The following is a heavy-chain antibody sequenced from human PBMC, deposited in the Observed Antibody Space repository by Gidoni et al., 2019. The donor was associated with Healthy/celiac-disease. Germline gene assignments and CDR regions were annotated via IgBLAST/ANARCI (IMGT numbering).Heavy chain of an antibody. CDR1: EFPFSSYA. V-gene: IGHV3-23*01. CDR3: AKGGFVGATTGYFQH. CDR2: ISGSGGST. D-gene: IGHD1-26*01. J-gene: IGHJ1*01. Sequence: EVQLLESGGGLVQPGGSLRLSCAASEFPFSSYAMSWVRQAPGKGLEWVSAISGSGGSTYYADAVKGRFTISRDNSKNTLYLQMNSLRAEDTAVYYCAKGGFVGATTGYFQHWGQGTLVTVSS.